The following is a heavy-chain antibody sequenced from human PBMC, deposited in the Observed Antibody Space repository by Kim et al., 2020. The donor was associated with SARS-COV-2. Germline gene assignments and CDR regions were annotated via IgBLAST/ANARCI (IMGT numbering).Heavy chain of an antibody. CDR3: ARLIWFGESL. CDR1: GGSISSGGYY. V-gene: IGHV4-31*03. Sequence: SETLSLTCTVSGGSISSGGYYWSWIRQHPGKGLEWIGYIYYSGSTYYNPSLKSRVTISVDTSKNQFSLKLSSVTAADTAVYYCARLIWFGESLWGQGTLVTVSS. CDR2: IYYSGST. D-gene: IGHD3-10*01. J-gene: IGHJ4*02.